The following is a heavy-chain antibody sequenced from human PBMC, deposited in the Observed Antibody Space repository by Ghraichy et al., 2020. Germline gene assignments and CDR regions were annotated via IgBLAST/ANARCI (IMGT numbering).Heavy chain of an antibody. CDR1: GFTFTNYA. D-gene: IGHD5-24*01. CDR3: AKDPVGYNVFEN. Sequence: GGSLRLSCAASGFTFTNYAMTWVRQAPGKGLEWVSAINGGGGSTYYADSVKGRFTISRDNSKNTLYLQMNSLRAEDTAIYYCAKDPVGYNVFENWGQGTLVTVSA. CDR2: INGGGGST. J-gene: IGHJ4*02. V-gene: IGHV3-23*01.